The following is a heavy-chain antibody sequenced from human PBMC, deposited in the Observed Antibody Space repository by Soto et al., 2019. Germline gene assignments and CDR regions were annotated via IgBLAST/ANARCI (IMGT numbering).Heavy chain of an antibody. CDR2: IIPMFGTP. J-gene: IGHJ5*02. D-gene: IGHD1-26*01. Sequence: QVQLVQSGAEVKKPGSSVKVSCKASGGTFSSDAITWVRQAPGQGLEWMGGIIPMFGTPNYAQNFQCRLTITADVSTSTADMELSSLRSEDTAVYYCARGSSSVSYLGWFDPWWQVTLVSVAS. CDR3: ARGSSSVSYLGWFDP. V-gene: IGHV1-69*01. CDR1: GGTFSSDA.